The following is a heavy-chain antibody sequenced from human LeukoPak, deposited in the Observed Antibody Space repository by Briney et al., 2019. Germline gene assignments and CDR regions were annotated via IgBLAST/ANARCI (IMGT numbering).Heavy chain of an antibody. V-gene: IGHV1-69*13. CDR1: GGTFSSYA. D-gene: IGHD5-18*01. CDR2: IIPIFGTV. Sequence: GASVKVSCKASGGTFSSYAISWVRQAPGQGLEWMGGIIPIFGTVNYAQKFQGRVTITADESTSTAYMELSSLRSEDTAVYYCARARDWAGYSYGFYYWGQGTLVTISS. J-gene: IGHJ4*02. CDR3: ARARDWAGYSYGFYY.